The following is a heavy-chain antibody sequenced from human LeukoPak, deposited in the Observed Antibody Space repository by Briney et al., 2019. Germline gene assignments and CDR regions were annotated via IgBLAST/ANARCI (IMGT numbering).Heavy chain of an antibody. CDR1: GGSISSGTSY. CDR2: VNYRGSS. D-gene: IGHD6-6*01. Sequence: PSETLSLTCSVSGGSISSGTSYWGWIRQSPGKGLEWLGSVNYRGSSNYNPSLKTRVTILLDASKSHLSLRLTSVTAADTAVYYCARDRSSYAKGHYDFWGQGTLVTVSP. CDR3: ARDRSSYAKGHYDF. V-gene: IGHV4-39*07. J-gene: IGHJ4*02.